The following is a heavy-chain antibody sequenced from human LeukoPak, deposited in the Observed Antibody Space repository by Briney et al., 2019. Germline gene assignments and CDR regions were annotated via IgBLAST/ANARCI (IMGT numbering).Heavy chain of an antibody. D-gene: IGHD5-24*01. CDR3: AHTSRDGFLFDY. J-gene: IGHJ4*02. V-gene: IGHV2-5*01. Sequence: ASGPTPVNPTQTLTLTCTFSGFSLSTSGVGVGWIRQPPGKALEWLALIYWNDAKRYNPTLKSRLTITKDTSKNQVVLTMTNMDPVDTATYYCAHTSRDGFLFDYWGQGTLVTVSS. CDR2: IYWNDAK. CDR1: GFSLSTSGVG.